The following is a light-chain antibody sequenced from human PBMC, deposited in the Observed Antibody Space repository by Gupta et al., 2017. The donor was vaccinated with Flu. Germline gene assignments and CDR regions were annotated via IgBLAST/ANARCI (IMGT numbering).Light chain of an antibody. CDR1: RSNSGEGYG. CDR3: QSYDSRLSGSV. CDR2: GNT. V-gene: IGLV1-40*01. Sequence: RSNSGEGYGVHWYQQLPGTAPKLLIYGNTNRPSGVPDRFSASKSDTSASLAITGLQAEDEADYYRQSYDSRLSGSVFGGGTKLTVL. J-gene: IGLJ3*02.